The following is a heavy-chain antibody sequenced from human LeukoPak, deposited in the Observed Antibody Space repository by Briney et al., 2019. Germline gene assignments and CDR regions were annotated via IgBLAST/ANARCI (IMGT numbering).Heavy chain of an antibody. Sequence: VASVKVSCKASGYTFTSYYMHWVRQAPGQGLEWMGIINPSGGSTSYAQKFQGRVTMTRGTSTSTVYMELSSLRSEDTAVYYCARDRGAEDDAFDIWGQGTMVTVSS. V-gene: IGHV1-46*01. CDR1: GYTFTSYY. D-gene: IGHD4/OR15-4a*01. J-gene: IGHJ3*02. CDR2: INPSGGST. CDR3: ARDRGAEDDAFDI.